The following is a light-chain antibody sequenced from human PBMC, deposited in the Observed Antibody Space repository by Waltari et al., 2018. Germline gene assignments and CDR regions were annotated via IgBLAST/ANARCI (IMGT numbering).Light chain of an antibody. V-gene: IGKV1-5*03. CDR1: QRISDW. CDR2: KAA. CDR3: QQYNTYTS. J-gene: IGKJ2*01. Sequence: DIQMTQSPSSLSASVGDTVTITCRASQRISDWLAWYQQKPGKAPILLIYKAAILQRGVPSRFSGSGSGTQFTLTISSLQPGDFATYFCQQYNTYTSFVQGTKLEIK.